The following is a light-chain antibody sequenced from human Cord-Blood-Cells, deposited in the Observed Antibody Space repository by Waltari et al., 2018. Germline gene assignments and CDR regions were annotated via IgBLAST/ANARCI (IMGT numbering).Light chain of an antibody. Sequence: SYELTQPPSVSVSPGQTASTTCPGDKLGDKYSRWYQQKPGQSPVLVIYQDSKRPSGIPERFSGSNSGNTATLTISGTQAMDEADYYCQAWDSSTASWVFGGGTKLTVL. V-gene: IGLV3-1*01. CDR2: QDS. CDR1: KLGDKY. CDR3: QAWDSSTASWV. J-gene: IGLJ3*02.